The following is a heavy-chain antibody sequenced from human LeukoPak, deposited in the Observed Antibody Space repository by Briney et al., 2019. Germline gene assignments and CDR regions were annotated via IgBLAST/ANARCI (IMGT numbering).Heavy chain of an antibody. CDR1: GDSISSDY. V-gene: IGHV4-4*07. J-gene: IGHJ4*02. CDR3: ASANGY. D-gene: IGHD2-8*01. CDR2: IYTTGST. Sequence: SETLSLTCSVSGDSISSDYWSWIRQLAGKGLEWIGRIYTTGSTNYNPSLKSRVTMSVDMSKNQFSLKLSSVTAADTAVYYCASANGYWGQGTLVTVSS.